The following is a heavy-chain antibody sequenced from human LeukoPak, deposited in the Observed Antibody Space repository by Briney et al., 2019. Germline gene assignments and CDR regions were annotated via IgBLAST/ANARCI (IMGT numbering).Heavy chain of an antibody. CDR2: TYYRSKWYN. V-gene: IGHV6-1*01. D-gene: IGHD2-15*01. J-gene: IGHJ5*02. CDR1: GDSVSSNSAA. CDR3: ARDVRRVVGA. Sequence: SQTLSLTCAISGDSVSSNSAAWNWIRQSLSRGLEWLGRTYYRSKWYNDYAVSVESRITINPDISKNQFSLQLNSVTPEDTAVYYCARDVRRVVGAWGQGTLVTVSS.